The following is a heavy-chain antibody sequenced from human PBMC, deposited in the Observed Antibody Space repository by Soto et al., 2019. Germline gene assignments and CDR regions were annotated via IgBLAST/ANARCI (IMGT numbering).Heavy chain of an antibody. Sequence: QVQLQQWGAGLLKPSETLSLTCAVYGGSFSGFYWSWIRQPPGKGLEWIGESNHVGSTNYNPSLRRRVPMSVDPSKNQSSLRLTSVTAADTAVYYCARVLIAGVTTDWGQGTLVIVSS. J-gene: IGHJ4*02. CDR2: SNHVGST. CDR1: GGSFSGFY. V-gene: IGHV4-34*01. CDR3: ARVLIAGVTTD. D-gene: IGHD5-18*01.